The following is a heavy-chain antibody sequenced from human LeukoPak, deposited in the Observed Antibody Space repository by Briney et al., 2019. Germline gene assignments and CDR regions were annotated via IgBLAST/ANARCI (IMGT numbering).Heavy chain of an antibody. J-gene: IGHJ4*02. V-gene: IGHV3-30*18. Sequence: GGSLRLSCAASGFTFSTYWMHWVRQAPGKGLEWVAVISYDGSNKYYADSVKGRFTISRDNSKNTLYLQMSSLRPEDTAVYYCANGGYTSSWYVVDYWGQGTLVTVSS. CDR3: ANGGYTSSWYVVDY. D-gene: IGHD6-13*01. CDR2: ISYDGSNK. CDR1: GFTFSTYW.